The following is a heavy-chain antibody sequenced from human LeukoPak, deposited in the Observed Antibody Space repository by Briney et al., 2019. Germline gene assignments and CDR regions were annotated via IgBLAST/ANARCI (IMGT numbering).Heavy chain of an antibody. J-gene: IGHJ4*02. Sequence: VASVKVSCKASGYTFTIYDINWVRQAPGQGLGWKGWTNPNSGNTGYAQKFQGRVTMTRNTSKSTAYMELSSLRSEGTAVYYCARGSMVRGVGRKGVFDYWGQGTLVTVSS. CDR2: TNPNSGNT. D-gene: IGHD3-10*01. CDR3: ARGSMVRGVGRKGVFDY. V-gene: IGHV1-8*01. CDR1: GYTFTIYD.